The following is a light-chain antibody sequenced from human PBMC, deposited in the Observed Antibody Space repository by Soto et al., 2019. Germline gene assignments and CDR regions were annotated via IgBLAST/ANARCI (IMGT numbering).Light chain of an antibody. V-gene: IGLV2-23*02. Sequence: QSALTQPASVSGSPGQWITISCAGTNSGVGNYNLVSWYQHHPGKAPRLIIYAVSKRPSGISDRFSGSKSGSTASLTISGLQPEDEADYHCCSYAGNTTFKFGGGTKVTVL. J-gene: IGLJ2*01. CDR2: AVS. CDR1: NSGVGNYNL. CDR3: CSYAGNTTFK.